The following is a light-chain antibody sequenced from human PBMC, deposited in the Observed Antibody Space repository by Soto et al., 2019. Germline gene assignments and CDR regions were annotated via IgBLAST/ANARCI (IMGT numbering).Light chain of an antibody. J-gene: IGKJ2*01. CDR1: RSISNW. V-gene: IGKV1-5*03. CDR3: QQYYAFSRT. CDR2: KVS. Sequence: DIQMTQSPSTLSASVGDRVTITCRASRSISNWLAWYQQKPGNSPKLLIYKVSTLESGVPSRFSGSGYGTEFNVTISGLQPDDFATYYCQQYYAFSRTFGQGAKLQIK.